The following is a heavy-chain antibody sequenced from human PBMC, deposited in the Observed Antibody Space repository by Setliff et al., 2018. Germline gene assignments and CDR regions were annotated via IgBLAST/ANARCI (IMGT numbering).Heavy chain of an antibody. CDR3: ARGSDYAGTYSGGF. J-gene: IGHJ4*02. CDR2: ISGSGGST. CDR1: GFTFSSYA. V-gene: IGHV3-23*01. D-gene: IGHD1-26*01. Sequence: LRLSCAASGFTFSSYAMSWVRQAPGKGLEWVSAISGSGGSTYYADSVKGRFTISRDNSKNTLYLQMNSLRAEDTAVYYCARGSDYAGTYSGGFWGQGTLVTVSS.